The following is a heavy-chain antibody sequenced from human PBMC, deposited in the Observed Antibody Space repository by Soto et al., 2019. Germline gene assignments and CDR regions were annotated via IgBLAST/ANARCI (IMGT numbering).Heavy chain of an antibody. CDR3: AKDLLLWFGEFIFDY. CDR2: ISGSGGST. CDR1: GFTFSSYA. J-gene: IGHJ4*02. Sequence: EVQLLESGGGLVQPGGSLRLSCAASGFTFSSYAMSWVRQAPGKGLEWVSAISGSGGSTYYADSVKGRFTISRDNSKNTLYLQMNSRRAEDTAVYYCAKDLLLWFGEFIFDYWGQGTLVTVSS. D-gene: IGHD3-10*01. V-gene: IGHV3-23*01.